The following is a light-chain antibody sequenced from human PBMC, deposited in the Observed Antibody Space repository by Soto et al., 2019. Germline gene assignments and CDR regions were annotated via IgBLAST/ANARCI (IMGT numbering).Light chain of an antibody. CDR1: SSDVGAYIY. CDR3: CSYAGNKTVV. Sequence: QSALTQPRSVSGSPGQSVTISCTGTSSDVGAYIYVSWYQQYPAKAPKVMIYDVGRRPSGVPDRFSGSKSGNTASLTISGLQAEDEAVYFCCSYAGNKTVVFGGGTQRTVL. CDR2: DVG. V-gene: IGLV2-11*01. J-gene: IGLJ3*02.